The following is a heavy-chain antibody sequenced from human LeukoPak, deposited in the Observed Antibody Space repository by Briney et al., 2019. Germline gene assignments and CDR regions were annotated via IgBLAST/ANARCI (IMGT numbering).Heavy chain of an antibody. CDR1: GFTFSSYG. D-gene: IGHD4-17*01. CDR2: ISYDESNQ. J-gene: IGHJ4*02. Sequence: PGRSLRLSCAASGFTFSSYGMHRVRQAPGKGLEWVAVISYDESNQYYADSVKGRFTISRDNSKNTLYLQMNSLRAEDTAVYFCAKPLYDYDRSSEAGYWGQGTLVTVSS. V-gene: IGHV3-30*18. CDR3: AKPLYDYDRSSEAGY.